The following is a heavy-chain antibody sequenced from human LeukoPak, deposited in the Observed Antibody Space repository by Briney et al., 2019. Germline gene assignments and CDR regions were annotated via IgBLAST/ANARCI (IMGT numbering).Heavy chain of an antibody. J-gene: IGHJ4*02. D-gene: IGHD5-24*01. CDR2: INPNSGGT. Sequence: AASVKVSCKASGYTFTGYYMHWVRQAPGQGLEWMGWINPNSGGTNYAQKFQGRVTMTRDTSISTAYMELSRLRSDDTAVYYCAREEMATATSYYFDYWGQGTLVTVSS. CDR1: GYTFTGYY. V-gene: IGHV1-2*02. CDR3: AREEMATATSYYFDY.